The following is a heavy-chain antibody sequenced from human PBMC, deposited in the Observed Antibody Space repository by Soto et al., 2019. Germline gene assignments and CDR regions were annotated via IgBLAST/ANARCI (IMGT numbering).Heavy chain of an antibody. Sequence: QITLKESGPTLVKPTQTLTLTCTFSGFSLSTSGVGVGWIRQPPGKALEWLALIYWDDDKRYSPSLKSRLTSTKDTSKNQVVLTMTHRHPVDTATYYCAHRGTMTTETQGGWFDPWGQGTLVTVSS. CDR2: IYWDDDK. D-gene: IGHD4-17*01. V-gene: IGHV2-5*02. J-gene: IGHJ5*02. CDR1: GFSLSTSGVG. CDR3: AHRGTMTTETQGGWFDP.